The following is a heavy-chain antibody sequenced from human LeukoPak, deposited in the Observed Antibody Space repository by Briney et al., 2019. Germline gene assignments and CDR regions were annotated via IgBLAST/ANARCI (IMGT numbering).Heavy chain of an antibody. J-gene: IGHJ6*02. V-gene: IGHV1-18*01. CDR1: GYTFTSYG. CDR3: ARDIVVVPAAPYYCHYYGMDV. CDR2: ISAYNGNT. Sequence: ASVKVSCKASGYTFTSYGISWVRQAPGQGLEWMGWISAYNGNTNYAQKLQGRVTMTTDTSTSTDYMELRSLRSDDTAVYYCARDIVVVPAAPYYCHYYGMDVWGQGTTVTVSS. D-gene: IGHD2-2*01.